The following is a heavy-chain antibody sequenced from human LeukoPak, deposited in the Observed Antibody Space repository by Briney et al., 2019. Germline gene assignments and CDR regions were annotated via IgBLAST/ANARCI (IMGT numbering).Heavy chain of an antibody. Sequence: SETLSLTCTVSGGSISSYHWSWIRQPPGKGLEWIGYIHYSGNTNYNPSLRSRVTISVDTSKNQFSLRLSSVTAADTAVYYCARARLGGIVVVRAGSEGRYWFGPWGQGTLVTVSS. CDR1: GGSISSYH. CDR2: IHYSGNT. CDR3: ARARLGGIVVVRAGSEGRYWFGP. J-gene: IGHJ5*02. D-gene: IGHD2-2*01. V-gene: IGHV4-59*01.